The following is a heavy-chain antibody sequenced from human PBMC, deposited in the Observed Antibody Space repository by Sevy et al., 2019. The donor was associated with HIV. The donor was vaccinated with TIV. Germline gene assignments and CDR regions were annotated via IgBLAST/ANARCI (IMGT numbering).Heavy chain of an antibody. CDR2: IKLDGSEK. V-gene: IGHV3-7*03. J-gene: IGHJ6*02. CDR3: ARDCSSTSCLWGMDV. Sequence: GGSLRLSCAASGFTFSSYWMSWVRQAPGKGLEWVANIKLDGSEKYYVDSVKGRFTISRDNAKNSLYLQMNILRAEDTAVYYCARDCSSTSCLWGMDVWGQGTTVTVSS. D-gene: IGHD2-2*01. CDR1: GFTFSSYW.